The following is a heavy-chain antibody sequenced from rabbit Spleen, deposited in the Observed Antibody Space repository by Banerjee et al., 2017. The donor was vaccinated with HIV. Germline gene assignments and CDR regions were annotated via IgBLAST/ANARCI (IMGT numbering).Heavy chain of an antibody. Sequence: QEQLEESGGGLVKPEGSLTLTCTASGFSFSGSYYMCWIRQAPGKGLEWIACIGVGSSSRIYSASWAKGRFTISKTSSTTVTLQMTSLTVADTATYFCARDGGTSGNGPDWLDLWGQGTLVTVS. J-gene: IGHJ5*01. D-gene: IGHD1-1*01. CDR1: GFSFSGSYY. V-gene: IGHV1S45*01. CDR3: ARDGGTSGNGPDWLDL. CDR2: IGVGSSSRI.